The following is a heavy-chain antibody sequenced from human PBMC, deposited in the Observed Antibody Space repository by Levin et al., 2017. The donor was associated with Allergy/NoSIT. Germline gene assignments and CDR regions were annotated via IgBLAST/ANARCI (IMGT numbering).Heavy chain of an antibody. D-gene: IGHD6-25*01. CDR2: IYYTGRT. V-gene: IGHV4-39*07. J-gene: IGHJ4*02. CDR1: GGSISTSSYH. Sequence: PSQTLPLTCTVSGGSISTSSYHWGWVRQPPGKGLEWIGNIYYTGRTSYNPSLKSRVSISIDTSKKQFFLKLNSVTAADTAVYYCARVLSAISAAGPEKWGQGTLVTVSA. CDR3: ARVLSAISAAGPEK.